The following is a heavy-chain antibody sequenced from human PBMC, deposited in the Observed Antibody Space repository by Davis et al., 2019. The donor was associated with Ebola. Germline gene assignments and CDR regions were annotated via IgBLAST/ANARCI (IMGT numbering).Heavy chain of an antibody. J-gene: IGHJ6*02. CDR2: ISGSGGST. D-gene: IGHD2-2*01. Sequence: GGSLRLSCAASGFTFSSYAMSWVRQAPGKGLEWVSAISGSGGSTYYADSVKGRFTISRDNSKNTLYLQMNSLRAEDTAVYYCAKARLRRVVPAADDYYYYGMDVWGQGTTVTVSS. CDR1: GFTFSSYA. CDR3: AKARLRRVVPAADDYYYYGMDV. V-gene: IGHV3-23*01.